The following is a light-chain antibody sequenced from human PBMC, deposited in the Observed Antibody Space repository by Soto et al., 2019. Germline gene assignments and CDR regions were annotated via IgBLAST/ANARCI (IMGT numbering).Light chain of an antibody. CDR2: NAF. J-gene: IGKJ4*01. Sequence: EVVLTQSPDTLSLSPGEGASLSCRASQSVSSSYLAWYQQKPGQAPRLLIYNAFNRATGIPDRFSGSGSGTDFTLTISRLEPEDFAVYYCQQYGSSPGTFGGGTKVDIK. CDR1: QSVSSSY. V-gene: IGKV3-20*01. CDR3: QQYGSSPGT.